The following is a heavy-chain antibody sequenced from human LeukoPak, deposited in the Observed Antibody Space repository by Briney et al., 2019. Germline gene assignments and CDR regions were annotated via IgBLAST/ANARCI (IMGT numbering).Heavy chain of an antibody. D-gene: IGHD2-2*01. J-gene: IGHJ3*02. V-gene: IGHV3-23*01. CDR3: ARDRGGSSDAFDI. Sequence: GGSLRLSCAASEFTFSNYAMNWVRQAPGKGLEWVSGISGGGGSTYYADSVKGRFTISRDISKNTLYLQMNSLRAEDTAVYYCARDRGGSSDAFDIWGQGTMVTVSS. CDR2: ISGGGGST. CDR1: EFTFSNYA.